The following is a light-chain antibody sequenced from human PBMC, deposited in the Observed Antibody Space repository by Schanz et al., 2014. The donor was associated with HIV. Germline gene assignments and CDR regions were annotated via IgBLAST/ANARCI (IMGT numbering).Light chain of an antibody. V-gene: IGLV2-23*02. J-gene: IGLJ2*01. CDR1: GSDVGSYNL. CDR3: CSYEGTYMSVV. Sequence: QSALTQPAFVSGSPGQSITISCTGTGSDVGSYNLVSWYQQHPGKAPKLMIFEVSKRPSGVPDRFSGSKSGKTASLTISGLQAEDEGDYYCCSYEGTYMSVVFGGGTKLTVL. CDR2: EVS.